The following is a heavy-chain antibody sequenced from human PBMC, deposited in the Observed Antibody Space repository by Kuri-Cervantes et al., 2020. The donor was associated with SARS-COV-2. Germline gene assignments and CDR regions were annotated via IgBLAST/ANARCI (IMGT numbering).Heavy chain of an antibody. Sequence: GSLRLSCAVSGYSISSGYYWGWIRQPPGKGLEWIGEVNHSGSTNYNPSLKSRVTISVDTSKNQFSLKLSSVTAADTAVYYCARWGYYDFWSGYVVGDYYYYIDVWGKGTTVTVSS. CDR2: VNHSGST. V-gene: IGHV4-38-2*01. J-gene: IGHJ6*03. CDR1: GYSISSGYY. CDR3: ARWGYYDFWSGYVVGDYYYYIDV. D-gene: IGHD3-3*01.